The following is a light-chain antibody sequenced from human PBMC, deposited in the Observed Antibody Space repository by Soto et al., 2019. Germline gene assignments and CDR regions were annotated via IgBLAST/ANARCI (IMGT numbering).Light chain of an antibody. CDR2: SND. CDR1: SSNIGSNT. J-gene: IGLJ2*01. V-gene: IGLV1-44*01. Sequence: QAVVTQPPSASGTPGQRVTISCSGSSSNIGSNTVNWYQQLPGTAPKLLIYSNDQRPSGVPDRFSGSKSGTSASLAISGLQSEDEAAYYCAAWDDSLIGVLFGGGTQLTVL. CDR3: AAWDDSLIGVL.